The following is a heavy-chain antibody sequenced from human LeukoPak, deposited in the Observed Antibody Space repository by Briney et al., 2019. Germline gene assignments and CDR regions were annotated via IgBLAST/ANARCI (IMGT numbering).Heavy chain of an antibody. J-gene: IGHJ4*02. CDR1: GFTFSDYY. D-gene: IGHD3-22*01. CDR3: ARDRYYYDSSDLDY. CDR2: ISSSGSTI. V-gene: IGHV3-11*01. Sequence: GGSLRLSCAASGFTFSDYYVSWIRQAPGKGLEWVSYISSSGSTIYYADSVKGRFAISRDNAKNSLYLQMNSLRAEDTAVYYCARDRYYYDSSDLDYWGQGTLVTVSS.